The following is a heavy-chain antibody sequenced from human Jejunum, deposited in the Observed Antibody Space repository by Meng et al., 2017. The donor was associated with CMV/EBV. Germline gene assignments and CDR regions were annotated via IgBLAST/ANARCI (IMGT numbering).Heavy chain of an antibody. CDR2: IRYDGSNK. D-gene: IGHD5-12*01. J-gene: IGHJ3*01. CDR1: FSTYG. CDR3: AKDVARYSGDAEGAFDV. Sequence: FSTYGISWVRKAPGRGLEWVAFIRYDGSNKEYADSVRGRFTISRDNSKKSLYLQMNSLRAEDTAVYFCAKDVARYSGDAEGAFDVWGQGTMVTVSS. V-gene: IGHV3-30*02.